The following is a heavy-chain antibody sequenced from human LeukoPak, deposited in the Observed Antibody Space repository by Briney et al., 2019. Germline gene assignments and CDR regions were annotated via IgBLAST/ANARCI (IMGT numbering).Heavy chain of an antibody. J-gene: IGHJ4*02. V-gene: IGHV3-21*01. CDR2: ISSSSSYI. CDR3: ARDRRSRYYFDY. D-gene: IGHD6-13*01. Sequence: PGGSLRVSCAASGFTFSSYSMNWVRQAPGKGLEWVSSISSSSSYIYYADSVKGRFTIPRDTAKNSLYLQMNSLRAEDTAVYYCARDRRSRYYFDYWGQGTLVTVSS. CDR1: GFTFSSYS.